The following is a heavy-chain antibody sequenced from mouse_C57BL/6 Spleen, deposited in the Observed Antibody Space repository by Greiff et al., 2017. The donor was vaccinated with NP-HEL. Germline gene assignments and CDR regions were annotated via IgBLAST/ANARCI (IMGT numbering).Heavy chain of an antibody. Sequence: EVQLQQSGPVLVKPGASVKMSCKASGYTFTDYYMNWVKQSHGKSLEWIGVINPYNGGTSYNQKFKGKATLTVDKSSSTAYMELNSLTSEDSAVYYCARRRITTDYFDYWGQGTTLTVSS. V-gene: IGHV1-19*01. CDR1: GYTFTDYY. D-gene: IGHD1-1*01. J-gene: IGHJ2*01. CDR3: ARRRITTDYFDY. CDR2: INPYNGGT.